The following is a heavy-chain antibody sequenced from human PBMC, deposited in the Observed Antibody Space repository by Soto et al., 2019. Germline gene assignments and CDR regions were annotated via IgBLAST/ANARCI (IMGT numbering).Heavy chain of an antibody. V-gene: IGHV3-11*01. CDR1: GFTFGDYY. J-gene: IGHJ4*02. CDR2: ISSTGTTI. CDR3: ARDLRFVDLHYYFDS. D-gene: IGHD3-10*01. Sequence: QERLVESGGGLVKPGGSLRLSCETSGFTFGDYYMSWIRQAPGRGLEWVSLISSTGTTIQYADSVKGRFTISRDNVRSTLFLMMNYLKSEDTAVYYCARDLRFVDLHYYFDSWGQGTLVTVSS.